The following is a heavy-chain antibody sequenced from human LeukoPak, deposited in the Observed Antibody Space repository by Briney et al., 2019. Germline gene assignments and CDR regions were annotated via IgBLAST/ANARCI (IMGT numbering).Heavy chain of an antibody. CDR3: ATDVTGSEDR. CDR2: MDTDGRTT. D-gene: IGHD6-25*01. J-gene: IGHJ5*02. V-gene: IGHV3-74*01. CDR1: GFPFGNFW. Sequence: GGSLRLSCVVSGFPFGNFWMHWVRQVPGKGLVWGARMDTDGRTTDYADSVKGRFTISRDNARNTLYLQMRSLRADDTALYYCATDVTGSEDRWGQGTLVTVSS.